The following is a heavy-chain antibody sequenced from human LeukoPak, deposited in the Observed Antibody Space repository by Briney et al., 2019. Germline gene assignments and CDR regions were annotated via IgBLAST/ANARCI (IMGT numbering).Heavy chain of an antibody. Sequence: SETLSLTCTVSGGSISSYYWSWIRQPPGKGLEWIGYIYYSGSTNYNPSLKSRVTISVDTSKNQFSLKLSSVTAADTAVYYCASSRFLEWFNYWGQETLVTVSS. CDR1: GGSISSYY. D-gene: IGHD3-3*01. V-gene: IGHV4-59*01. J-gene: IGHJ4*02. CDR3: ASSRFLEWFNY. CDR2: IYYSGST.